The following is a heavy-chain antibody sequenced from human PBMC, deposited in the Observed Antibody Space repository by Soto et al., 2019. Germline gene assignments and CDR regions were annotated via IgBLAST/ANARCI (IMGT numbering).Heavy chain of an antibody. D-gene: IGHD6-13*01. CDR2: ISTNGGST. V-gene: IGHV3-64*02. J-gene: IGHJ4*02. Sequence: PGGSLRLSCAASGFTFSSYAMHWVRQAPGKGLEYVSAISTNGGSTYYADSVKGRFTMSRDNSKNTLYLQMGSLRAEDMAVYYCARKPGSSGYFAYGGRGTLVTVSS. CDR1: GFTFSSYA. CDR3: ARKPGSSGYFAY.